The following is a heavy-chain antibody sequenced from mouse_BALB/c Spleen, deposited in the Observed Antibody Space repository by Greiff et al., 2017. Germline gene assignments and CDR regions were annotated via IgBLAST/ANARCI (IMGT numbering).Heavy chain of an antibody. J-gene: IGHJ4*01. Sequence: QVQLQQPGAELVKPGASVKMSCKASGYTFTSYNMHWVKQTPGQGLEWIGAIYPGNGDTSYNQKFKGKATLTADKSSSTAYMQLSSLTSEDSAVYYGARPMITPAMDYWGQGTAVTVSS. CDR2: IYPGNGDT. CDR1: GYTFTSYN. V-gene: IGHV1-12*01. CDR3: ARPMITPAMDY. D-gene: IGHD2-4*01.